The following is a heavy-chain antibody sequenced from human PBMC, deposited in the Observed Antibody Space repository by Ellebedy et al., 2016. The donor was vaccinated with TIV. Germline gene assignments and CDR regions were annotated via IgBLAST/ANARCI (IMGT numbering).Heavy chain of an antibody. V-gene: IGHV3-7*03. CDR1: GFTFSSYW. Sequence: GESLKISCAASGFTFSSYWMCWVRPAPGKGLEWVANIKRDGSEKNYVDSVKGRFTISRDNAKNSLYLQMSSLRAEDTAVYYCAGLDYGVDVWGQGTTVTVSS. CDR3: AGLDYGVDV. J-gene: IGHJ6*02. CDR2: IKRDGSEK. D-gene: IGHD3-16*01.